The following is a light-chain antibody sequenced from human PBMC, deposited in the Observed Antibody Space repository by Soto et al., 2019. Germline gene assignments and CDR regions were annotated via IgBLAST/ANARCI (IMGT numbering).Light chain of an antibody. Sequence: EIVFTQSPTTLAFSPGEKATLSSRASQSVSSYLAWYQQKPGQAPRLLIYDASNRATGIPARFSGSGSGTDFTLTISSLEPEDFAVYYCQQRSNWPPGFTFGPGTRWIS. J-gene: IGKJ3*01. CDR1: QSVSSY. CDR2: DAS. V-gene: IGKV3-11*01. CDR3: QQRSNWPPGFT.